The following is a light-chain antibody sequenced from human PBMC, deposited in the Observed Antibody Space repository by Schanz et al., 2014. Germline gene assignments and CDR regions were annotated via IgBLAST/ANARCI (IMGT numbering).Light chain of an antibody. V-gene: IGKV4-1*01. Sequence: DIVMTQSPDSLAVSLGERATIHCKSSQSVLYSSNNKNYLAWYQQKPGQPPKLLIYWASTRESGVPDRFSGSGSGTDFTLTISSLQSEDFAVYYCQQYDNWWTFGQGTKVEIK. CDR2: WAS. CDR3: QQYDNWWT. CDR1: QSVLYSSNNKNY. J-gene: IGKJ1*01.